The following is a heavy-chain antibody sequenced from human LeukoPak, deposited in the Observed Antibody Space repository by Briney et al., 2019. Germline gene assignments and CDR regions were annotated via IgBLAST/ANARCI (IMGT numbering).Heavy chain of an antibody. J-gene: IGHJ4*02. CDR1: GGSISSGDYY. CDR2: IYYSGST. Sequence: PSETLSLTCTVSGGSISSGDYYWSWIRQPPGKGLEWIGYIYYSGSTYYNPSLKSRVTISVDTSKNQYSLKLSSVTAADTAVYYCARDRSGSSVDYWGQGTLVTVSS. V-gene: IGHV4-30-4*01. D-gene: IGHD1-26*01. CDR3: ARDRSGSSVDY.